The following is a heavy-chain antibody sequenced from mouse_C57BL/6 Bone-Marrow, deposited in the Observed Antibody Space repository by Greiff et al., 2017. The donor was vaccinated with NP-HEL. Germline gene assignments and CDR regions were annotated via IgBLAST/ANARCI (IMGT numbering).Heavy chain of an antibody. CDR1: GFTFSSYA. J-gene: IGHJ4*01. D-gene: IGHD2-3*01. Sequence: EVQRVESGGGLVKPGGSLKLSCAASGFTFSSYAMSWVRQTPEKRLEWVATISDGGSYTYYPDNVKGRFTISRDNAKNNLYLQMSHLKSEDTAMYYCARDFDGYYVYYAMDYWGQGTSVTVSS. CDR3: ARDFDGYYVYYAMDY. CDR2: ISDGGSYT. V-gene: IGHV5-4*01.